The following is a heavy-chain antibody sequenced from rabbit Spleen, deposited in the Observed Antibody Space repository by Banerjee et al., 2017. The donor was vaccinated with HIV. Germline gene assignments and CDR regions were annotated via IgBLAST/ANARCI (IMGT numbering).Heavy chain of an antibody. J-gene: IGHJ6*01. D-gene: IGHD8-1*01. CDR1: GFSFSSSYY. V-gene: IGHV1S40*01. CDR3: ARDTGTSFSTYGMDL. CDR2: IKSGSSGST. Sequence: QSLEESGGDLVKPGASLTLTCTASGFSFSSSYYMCWVRQAPGKGLEWIACIKSGSSGSTYSATWAKGRFTVSKTSSTTVTLQMTSLTAADTATYFCARDTGTSFSTYGMDLWGPGTLVTVS.